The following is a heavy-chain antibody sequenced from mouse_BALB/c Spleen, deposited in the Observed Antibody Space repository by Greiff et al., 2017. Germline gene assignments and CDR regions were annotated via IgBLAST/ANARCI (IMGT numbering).Heavy chain of an antibody. CDR3: ARGHYYGSSSGWFAY. D-gene: IGHD1-1*01. CDR2: ISYSGST. Sequence: EVQVVESGPSLVKPSQTLSLTCSVTGDSITSGYWNWIRKFPGNKLEYMGYISYSGSTYYNPSLKSRISITRDTSKNQYYLQLNSVTTEDTATYYCARGHYYGSSSGWFAYWGQGTLVTVSA. V-gene: IGHV3-8*02. J-gene: IGHJ3*01. CDR1: GDSITSGY.